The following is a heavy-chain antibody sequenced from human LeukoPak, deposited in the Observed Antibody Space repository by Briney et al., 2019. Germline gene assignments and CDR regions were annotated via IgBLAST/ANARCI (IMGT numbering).Heavy chain of an antibody. CDR1: GFTFSSYA. Sequence: QPGGSLRLSCAASGFTFSSYAMNWVRQAPGKGLEWVAVIWYDGSNKYYADSVKGRFTISRDNSKNTLYLQMNSLRAEDTAVYYCAKDLVGARESRQTGLDYWGQGTLVTVSS. J-gene: IGHJ4*02. CDR3: AKDLVGARESRQTGLDY. CDR2: IWYDGSNK. V-gene: IGHV3-33*06. D-gene: IGHD1-26*01.